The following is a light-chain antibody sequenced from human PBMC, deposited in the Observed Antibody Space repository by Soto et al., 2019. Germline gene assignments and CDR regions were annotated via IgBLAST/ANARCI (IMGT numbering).Light chain of an antibody. V-gene: IGLV1-40*01. CDR1: SSNIGAGYD. J-gene: IGLJ2*01. CDR3: MSFDSSLSVV. Sequence: QSVLTQPPSVSGAPGQRVTISCTGSSSNIGAGYDVHWYQQLPGRAPKLLIYGNTNRPSGVPDRFSGSKSGTSASLAIPGLQAEDEADYYSMSFDSSLSVVFGGGTKLTVL. CDR2: GNT.